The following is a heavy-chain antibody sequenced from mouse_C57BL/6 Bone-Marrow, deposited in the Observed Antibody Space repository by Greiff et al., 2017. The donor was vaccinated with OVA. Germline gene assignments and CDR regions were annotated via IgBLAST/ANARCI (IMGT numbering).Heavy chain of an antibody. V-gene: IGHV1-50*01. CDR3: ARDGGVAPYAMDY. CDR1: GYTFTSYW. D-gene: IGHD1-1*01. Sequence: VQLQQPGAELVKPGASVKLSCKASGYTFTSYWMQWVKQRPGQGLEWIGEIDPSDSYTNYNQKFKGQATLTVDTSSSTAYMQLSSLTSADSAVYYCARDGGVAPYAMDYWGRGTSVTVSS. J-gene: IGHJ4*01. CDR2: IDPSDSYT.